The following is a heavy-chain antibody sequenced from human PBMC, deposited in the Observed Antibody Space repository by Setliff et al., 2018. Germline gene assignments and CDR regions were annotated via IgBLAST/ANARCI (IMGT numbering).Heavy chain of an antibody. CDR1: GASIRSGTFY. Sequence: SETLSLTCTVSGASIRSGTFYWSWIRLHPGKGLEWIGYISYSGNTYYNPSFEGRLALPVDASMNQFSLRLNSVTAADSAIYYCARDRSALVRGVVHHNYFDPWGQGNKVTVSS. J-gene: IGHJ5*02. CDR2: ISYSGNT. D-gene: IGHD3-10*01. V-gene: IGHV4-31*03. CDR3: ARDRSALVRGVVHHNYFDP.